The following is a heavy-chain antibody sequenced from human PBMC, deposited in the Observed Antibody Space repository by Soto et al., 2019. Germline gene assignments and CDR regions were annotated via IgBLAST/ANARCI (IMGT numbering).Heavy chain of an antibody. CDR2: ISHDGTNK. CDR1: GFTFNIFG. CDR3: AKGTTRWLQALLDY. J-gene: IGHJ4*02. Sequence: GGSLRLSCAASGFTFNIFGMHWVRQAPGEGLEWVALISHDGTNKYYADFVRGRFTISRDSSKNTLYLQMNSLRAEDTAVYYCAKGTTRWLQALLDYWGQGTLVTVSS. V-gene: IGHV3-30*18. D-gene: IGHD5-12*01.